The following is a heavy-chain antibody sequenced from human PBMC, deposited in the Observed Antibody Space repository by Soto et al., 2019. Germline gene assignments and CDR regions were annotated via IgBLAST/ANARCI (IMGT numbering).Heavy chain of an antibody. Sequence: SVKVSCKASGGTFSSYTFSWVRQAPGQGLEWMGRVFPLLDLTNYAQNFQDRVTITADKSTSTAYMELTNLRSDDTAVYYCARERGYYFDYWAQGTLVTVSS. V-gene: IGHV1-69*04. CDR2: VFPLLDLT. CDR1: GGTFSSYT. D-gene: IGHD6-25*01. J-gene: IGHJ4*02. CDR3: ARERGYYFDY.